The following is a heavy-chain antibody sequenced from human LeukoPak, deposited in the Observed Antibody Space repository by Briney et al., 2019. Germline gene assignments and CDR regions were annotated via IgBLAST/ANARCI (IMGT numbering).Heavy chain of an antibody. Sequence: PSETLSLTCIVSGASISDYYWTWIRQPPGKRLQWIGSISHSGSTKYNPSLNSRVSISIDTSRDQFSLKLRSVTAADTAVYYCAREPRYYRDSYYSYMDVWGKGTTVTVSS. D-gene: IGHD3-22*01. CDR1: GASISDYY. CDR3: AREPRYYRDSYYSYMDV. CDR2: ISHSGST. V-gene: IGHV4-59*01. J-gene: IGHJ6*03.